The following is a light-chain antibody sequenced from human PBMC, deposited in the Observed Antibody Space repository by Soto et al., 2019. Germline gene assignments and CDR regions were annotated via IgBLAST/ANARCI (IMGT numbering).Light chain of an antibody. Sequence: QSVLTRPASGSGSPGQSITISCTGTSSDVGGYNYVSWYQQHPGKAPKLMIYDVSNRPSGVSNRFSGSKSGNTASLTISGLHAEDEADYYCSSYTSSSTLYVFGTGTKVTVL. J-gene: IGLJ1*01. CDR2: DVS. V-gene: IGLV2-14*01. CDR1: SSDVGGYNY. CDR3: SSYTSSSTLYV.